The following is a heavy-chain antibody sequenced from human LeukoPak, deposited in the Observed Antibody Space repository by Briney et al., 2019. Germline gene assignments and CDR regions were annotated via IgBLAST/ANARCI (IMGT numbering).Heavy chain of an antibody. CDR1: GFTFSSYA. CDR2: INSSGGGT. V-gene: IGHV3-23*01. CDR3: AGDADTINWFFF. J-gene: IGHJ5*01. Sequence: GGSLRLSCAASGFTFSSYAMNWVRQAPGKGLEWVSGINSSGGGTYYADSVKGRFTISRDNSKNTLYLQMNSLRAEDTAVYYCAGDADTINWFFFWGQGTLVTVSS. D-gene: IGHD2-2*01.